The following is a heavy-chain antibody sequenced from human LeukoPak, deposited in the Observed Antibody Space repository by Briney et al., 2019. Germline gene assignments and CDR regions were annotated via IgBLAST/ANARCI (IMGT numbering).Heavy chain of an antibody. J-gene: IGHJ4*02. Sequence: GGSLRLSCAASEFSVGSNYMTWVRQAPGKGLEWVSLIYSGGSTYYADSVKGRFTISRDNSRNTLYLQINSLRAEDTAVYYCAKEGRWLDSWGQGTLVTVSS. V-gene: IGHV3-66*01. CDR2: IYSGGST. CDR1: EFSVGSNY. D-gene: IGHD4-23*01. CDR3: AKEGRWLDS.